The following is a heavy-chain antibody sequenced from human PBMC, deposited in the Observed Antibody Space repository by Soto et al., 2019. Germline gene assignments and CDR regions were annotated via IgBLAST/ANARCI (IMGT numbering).Heavy chain of an antibody. CDR2: IIPIFGTA. Sequence: QVQLVQSGAEVKKPGSSVKVSCKASGGTFSNYAISWVRQAPGQGLEWMGGIIPIFGTANYAQKFQGRVTITADESTSTAYMELSSLRSEDTAVYYCASPTRIRDRGRFDYWGQGTLVTVSS. J-gene: IGHJ4*02. CDR1: GGTFSNYA. CDR3: ASPTRIRDRGRFDY. D-gene: IGHD1-26*01. V-gene: IGHV1-69*01.